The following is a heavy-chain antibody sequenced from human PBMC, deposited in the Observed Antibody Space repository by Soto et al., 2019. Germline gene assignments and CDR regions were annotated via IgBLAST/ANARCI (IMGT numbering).Heavy chain of an antibody. CDR1: GFPFSSFA. D-gene: IGHD4-4*01. CDR2: ISGTGGIT. V-gene: IGHV3-23*01. CDR3: AKEETVISHYYYYYGMDV. Sequence: EVQLLESGGGLVQPGGSLRLSCAASGFPFSSFAMNWVRQAPGKGLEWVSVISGTGGITYHADSVKGRLTISRDNSKNTLYLQMDSLRAEDTAVYFCAKEETVISHYYYYYGMDVWGQGTTVTVSS. J-gene: IGHJ6*02.